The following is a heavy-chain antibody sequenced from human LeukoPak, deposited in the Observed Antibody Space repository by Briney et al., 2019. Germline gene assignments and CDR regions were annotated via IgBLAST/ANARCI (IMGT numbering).Heavy chain of an antibody. J-gene: IGHJ4*02. V-gene: IGHV4-59*01. CDR1: GGSISSYY. CDR2: IYYSGST. Sequence: SETLSLTCTVSGGSISSYYWSWIRQPPGKGLEWIGYIYYSGSTNYNPSLKSRVTISVDTSKNQFSLKLSSVTAADTAVYYCARQYYDYVWGSYRKGYYFDYWGQGTLVTVSS. CDR3: ARQYYDYVWGSYRKGYYFDY. D-gene: IGHD3-16*02.